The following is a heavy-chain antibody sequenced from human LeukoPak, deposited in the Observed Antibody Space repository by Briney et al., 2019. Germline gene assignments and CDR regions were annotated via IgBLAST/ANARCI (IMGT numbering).Heavy chain of an antibody. CDR3: ARVRALSYYDSSGDLYYFDY. CDR1: GGSISSSSNY. Sequence: SETLSLTCTVSGGSISSSSNYWDWIRQPPGKGLEWIGNIYYSGNTYCNPSLKSRVTISVDTSKSQFSLKLSSVTAADTAVYYCARVRALSYYDSSGDLYYFDYWGQGTLVTVSS. J-gene: IGHJ4*02. V-gene: IGHV4-39*01. CDR2: IYYSGNT. D-gene: IGHD3-22*01.